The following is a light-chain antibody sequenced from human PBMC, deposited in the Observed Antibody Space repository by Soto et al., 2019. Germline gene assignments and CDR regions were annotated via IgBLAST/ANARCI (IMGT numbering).Light chain of an antibody. CDR1: SSDVGVYNF. V-gene: IGLV2-14*01. CDR3: SSYTSTRNVV. CDR2: EVT. J-gene: IGLJ2*01. Sequence: QSALTQPPSASGSPGQSVTISCTGTSSDVGVYNFVSWYQQHPGKAPKLIIYEVTHRPSGVSNRFSASKSGNTASLTISGLQAGDEADYYCSSYTSTRNVVFGGGTKVTVL.